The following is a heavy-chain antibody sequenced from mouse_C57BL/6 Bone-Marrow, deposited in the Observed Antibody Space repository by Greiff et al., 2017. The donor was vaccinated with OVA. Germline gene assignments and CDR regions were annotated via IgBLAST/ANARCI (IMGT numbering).Heavy chain of an antibody. V-gene: IGHV1-26*01. CDR1: GYTFTDYY. CDR3: NRYSNYGFAY. CDR2: INPNNGGT. J-gene: IGHJ3*01. Sequence: VQLQQSGPELVKPGASVKISCKASGYTFTDYYMNWVKQSHGKSLEWIGDINPNNGGTSYNQKFKGKATLTVDKSSSTAYMELRSLTSEDSAVYYCNRYSNYGFAYWGQGTLVTVSA. D-gene: IGHD2-5*01.